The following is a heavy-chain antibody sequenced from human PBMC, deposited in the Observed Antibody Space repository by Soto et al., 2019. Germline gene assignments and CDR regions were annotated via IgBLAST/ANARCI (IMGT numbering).Heavy chain of an antibody. J-gene: IGHJ6*02. CDR1: GFTFSSYS. D-gene: IGHD3-3*01. Sequence: LRLSCAASGFTFSSYSMNWVRQAPGKGLEWVSSISSSSSYIYYADSVKGRFTISRDNAKNSLYLQMNSLRAEDTAVYYCARSRVVIIGLPTPYGMDVWGQGTTVTVSS. CDR2: ISSSSSYI. V-gene: IGHV3-21*01. CDR3: ARSRVVIIGLPTPYGMDV.